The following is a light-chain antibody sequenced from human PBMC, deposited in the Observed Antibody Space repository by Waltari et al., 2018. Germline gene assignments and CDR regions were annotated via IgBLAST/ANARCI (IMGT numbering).Light chain of an antibody. Sequence: IVLTQSPGTLSLSPGERATLSCRASQSVSIYLAWYQQKPGQAPRLLIYHTPTRATGIPDRFSGSGSGTDFSLTISGLEPEDFAVYYCQHYKNLPVSFGQGTRVEIK. CDR1: QSVSIY. CDR2: HTP. V-gene: IGKV3-20*01. CDR3: QHYKNLPVS. J-gene: IGKJ1*01.